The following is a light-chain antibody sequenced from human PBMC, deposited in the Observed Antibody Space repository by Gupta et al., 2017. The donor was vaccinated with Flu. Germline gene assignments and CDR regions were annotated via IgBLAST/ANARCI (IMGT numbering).Light chain of an antibody. V-gene: IGLV2-14*01. J-gene: IGLJ1*01. CDR3: SSYTGSSTITYV. CDR1: SSDVGVYNY. CDR2: EVS. Sequence: QSALTQPASVSGSPGQSITISCTGTSSDVGVYNYVSWYQQHPGKAPNLMIYEVSNRPSGVSHRFSGSKSGNTASLTISGLQAEDEADYYCSSYTGSSTITYVFGTGTKVTVL.